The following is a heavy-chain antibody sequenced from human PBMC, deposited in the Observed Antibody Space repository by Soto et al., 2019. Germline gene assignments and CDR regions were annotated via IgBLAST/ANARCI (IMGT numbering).Heavy chain of an antibody. CDR3: AREDDGGDSMDF. V-gene: IGHV4-30-4*08. D-gene: IGHD2-21*02. CDR2: IHHSGSI. J-gene: IGHJ6*02. Sequence: SETLSLTCTVSGGSISSDYYHWTWIRQSPGKGLEWIGYIHHSGSILYNPSLKSRVTISVDTSKNQFSLHLTSVTAADTAVYFCAREDDGGDSMDFWGQGITVTVSS. CDR1: GGSISSDYYH.